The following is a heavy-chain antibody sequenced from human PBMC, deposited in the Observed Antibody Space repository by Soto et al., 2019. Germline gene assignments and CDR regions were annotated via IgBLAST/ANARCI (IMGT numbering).Heavy chain of an antibody. CDR2: IKSRTDGGTA. J-gene: IGHJ4*02. Sequence: GGSLRLSCAASGFTVTNAWMNWVRQAPGKGLEWVGRIKSRTDGGTADSAAPVKGRFTISRDDSQNTLYLQMNSLRAEDTAVYYCAKASVGYSGWYPFDYWGQGTLVTVSS. D-gene: IGHD6-19*01. CDR1: GFTVTNAW. V-gene: IGHV3-15*07. CDR3: AKASVGYSGWYPFDY.